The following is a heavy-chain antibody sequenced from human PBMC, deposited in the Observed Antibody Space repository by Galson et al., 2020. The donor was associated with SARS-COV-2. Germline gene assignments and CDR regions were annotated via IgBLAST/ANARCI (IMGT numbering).Heavy chain of an antibody. Sequence: ASVKVSCKASGYTFNTYDINWVRQATGQGLEWMGWTNPNTGDTGYAEKFRGRVSMTRNTSTTTAYMELSSLGLEDRAVYYCARGRRYYGSGSYSRISYYGMDVWGQVTSVTVSS. CDR3: ARGRRYYGSGSYSRISYYGMDV. J-gene: IGHJ6*02. CDR1: GYTFNTYD. V-gene: IGHV1-8*01. D-gene: IGHD3-10*01. CDR2: TNPNTGDT.